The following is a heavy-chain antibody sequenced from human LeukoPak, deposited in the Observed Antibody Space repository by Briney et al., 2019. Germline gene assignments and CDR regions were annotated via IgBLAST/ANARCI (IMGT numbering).Heavy chain of an antibody. CDR3: AKGGTNWGSDFDY. J-gene: IGHJ4*02. CDR1: GFTFNTYG. D-gene: IGHD1-1*01. CDR2: LSYDGSNI. V-gene: IGHV3-30*18. Sequence: GGSLRLSCAASGFTFNTYGMPWVRQAPGKGLEWVAVLSYDGSNIYYPESVKGRFTISRDNSKNTLYLQMNSLRTEDTAVYFCAKGGTNWGSDFDYWGQGTLVIVSS.